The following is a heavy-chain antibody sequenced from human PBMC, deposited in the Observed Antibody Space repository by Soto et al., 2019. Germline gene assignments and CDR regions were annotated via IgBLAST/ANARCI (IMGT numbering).Heavy chain of an antibody. V-gene: IGHV4-59*12. Sequence: PSETLSLTCTVSGGSISSYYWSWIRQPPGKGLEWIGYIYYSGSTYYNPSLKSRVTISVDTSKNQFSLKLSSVTAADTAVYYCATSRGYSGYVVDYWGQGTLVTVSS. CDR1: GGSISSYY. J-gene: IGHJ4*02. D-gene: IGHD5-12*01. CDR3: ATSRGYSGYVVDY. CDR2: IYYSGST.